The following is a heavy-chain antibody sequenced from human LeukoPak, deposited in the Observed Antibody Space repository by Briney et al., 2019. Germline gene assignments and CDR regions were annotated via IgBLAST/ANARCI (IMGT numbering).Heavy chain of an antibody. Sequence: KVSCKGSGYSFTTYWIGWVRQMPGEGLEWMGIIYPGDSDTRYSPSFQGQVTISVDKSTSTANLQWSSLKASDTAMYYCARVSAVAGRGCDYWGQGTLVTVSS. J-gene: IGHJ4*02. CDR2: IYPGDSDT. CDR1: GYSFTTYW. CDR3: ARVSAVAGRGCDY. V-gene: IGHV5-51*01. D-gene: IGHD6-19*01.